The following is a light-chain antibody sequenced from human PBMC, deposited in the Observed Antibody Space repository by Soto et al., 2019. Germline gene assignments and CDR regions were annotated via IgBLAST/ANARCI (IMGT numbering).Light chain of an antibody. J-gene: IGKJ2*01. CDR1: QSVGSTY. V-gene: IGKV3-20*01. CDR3: QQYGNPPWT. CDR2: DTF. Sequence: ETVLTQSPGTLSLSPGERATLSCRASQSVGSTYLAWYQQKPGQAPRLLIYDTFNRATGIPYRFSGSGSGTDFTLTISRLEPEDFAVYHCQQYGNPPWTFGQGTELEIK.